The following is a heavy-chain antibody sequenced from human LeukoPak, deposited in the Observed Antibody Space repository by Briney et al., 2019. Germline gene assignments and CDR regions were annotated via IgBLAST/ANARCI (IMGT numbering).Heavy chain of an antibody. Sequence: SQTLSLTCTVSGGSISSGGYYWSWIRQPPGKGLEWIGYIYHSGSTYYNPSLKSRVTISVDRSKNQFSLKLSSVAAADTAMYYCASIIVVVPAATRRIDYWGQGTLVTVSS. CDR3: ASIIVVVPAATRRIDY. V-gene: IGHV4-30-2*01. J-gene: IGHJ4*02. D-gene: IGHD2-2*01. CDR2: IYHSGST. CDR1: GGSISSGGYY.